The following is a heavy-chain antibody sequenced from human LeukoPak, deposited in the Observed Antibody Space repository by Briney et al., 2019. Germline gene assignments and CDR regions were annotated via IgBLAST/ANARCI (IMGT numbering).Heavy chain of an antibody. J-gene: IGHJ5*02. V-gene: IGHV4-59*01. D-gene: IGHD3-16*01. Sequence: SETLSLTCTVSGGSINSYYWSWIRQPPGKGLEWIGYIYYSGSTNYNPSLKSRVTISVDTSKNQFSLNLSSVTAADTAVYYCARLINTWFDPWGQGTLVTVSS. CDR1: GGSINSYY. CDR2: IYYSGST. CDR3: ARLINTWFDP.